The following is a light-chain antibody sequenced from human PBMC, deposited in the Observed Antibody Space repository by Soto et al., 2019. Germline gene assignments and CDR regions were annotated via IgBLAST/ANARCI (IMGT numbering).Light chain of an antibody. CDR2: YDD. Sequence: QSVLTQPPSVSEAPRQRVTISCSGSTSNIGNNAVNWYQQLPGKAPKLLLYYDDLLPSGVSDRFSGSKSGTSASLAISGLQSEDEADHYCSAWDDSLNGVVFGGGTKLTVL. V-gene: IGLV1-36*01. J-gene: IGLJ2*01. CDR1: TSNIGNNA. CDR3: SAWDDSLNGVV.